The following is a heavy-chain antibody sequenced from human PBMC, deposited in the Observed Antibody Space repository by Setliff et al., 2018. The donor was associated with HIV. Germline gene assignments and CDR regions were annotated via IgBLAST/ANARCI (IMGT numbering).Heavy chain of an antibody. J-gene: IGHJ4*02. CDR2: IIPFIDAT. CDR1: GGTFRSYS. Sequence: ASVKVSCKASGGTFRSYSINWVREAPGQGLEWMGTIIPFIDATHYAQSFQGRPTITADESSNTAYMELSSLRLHDTAVYYCAKAAVEMTTIAFGGPPGYWGQGTLVTVSS. V-gene: IGHV1-69*11. D-gene: IGHD3-16*01. CDR3: AKAAVEMTTIAFGGPPGY.